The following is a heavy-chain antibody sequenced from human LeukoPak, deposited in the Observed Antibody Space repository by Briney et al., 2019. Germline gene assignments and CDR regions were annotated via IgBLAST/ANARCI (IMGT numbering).Heavy chain of an antibody. CDR3: ARDPYSGNYGPYYYYYMDV. D-gene: IGHD1-26*01. CDR2: ITSTGTYI. CDR1: GFSFSDYN. J-gene: IGHJ6*03. V-gene: IGHV3-21*04. Sequence: PGGSLRLSCAASGFSFSDYNMNWVRQAPGKALEWVSSITSTGTYIFYGGSVKGRFTISRDNARNSLYLQMNGLRPEDTAVYYCARDPYSGNYGPYYYYYMDVWGKGTTVTISS.